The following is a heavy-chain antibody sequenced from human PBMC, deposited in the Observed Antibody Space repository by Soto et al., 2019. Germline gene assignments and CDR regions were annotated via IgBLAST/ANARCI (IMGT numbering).Heavy chain of an antibody. CDR2: INIGGDTT. CDR1: GFTFSNYA. J-gene: IGHJ6*02. CDR3: AKLLVTQMPYYYYGLDV. Sequence: EVQLLESGGGLVQPGGSLRLSCGVSGFTFSNYAMSWVRKAPGKGLEWVSAINIGGDTTYYADSVKGRFTMSRDNSKNTLYLQMNSLRAEDTAVYYCAKLLVTQMPYYYYGLDVWGQGTTVTVSS. D-gene: IGHD2-21*02. V-gene: IGHV3-23*01.